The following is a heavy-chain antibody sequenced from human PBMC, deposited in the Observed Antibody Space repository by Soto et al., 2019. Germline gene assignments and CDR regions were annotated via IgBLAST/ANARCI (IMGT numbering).Heavy chain of an antibody. V-gene: IGHV5-10-1*03. CDR3: ARQARDNILGWDV. J-gene: IGHJ6*02. CDR2: IDPGDSES. CDR1: GYSFSPYW. Sequence: EVKLVQSGAEVKKAGEPLRISCQASGYSFSPYWIRWVRQMPGKGLEWMGMIDPGDSESIYSPTSQGHVTFSVDESISTPYLHWRSLKASDPATYSWARQARDNILGWDVWGQGTTVIVSS. D-gene: IGHD3-16*01.